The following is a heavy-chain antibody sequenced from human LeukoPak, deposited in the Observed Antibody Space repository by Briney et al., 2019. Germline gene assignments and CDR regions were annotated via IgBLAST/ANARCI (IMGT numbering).Heavy chain of an antibody. CDR1: GYTFTGYY. J-gene: IGHJ4*02. D-gene: IGHD1-26*01. CDR2: ISGYNGNT. CDR3: AREWELLVFDY. V-gene: IGHV1-18*04. Sequence: ASVKVSCKASGYTFTGYYMHWVRQAPGQGLEWMGWISGYNGNTNYAQKLQGRVTMTTDTSTSTAYMELRSLRSDDTAVYYCAREWELLVFDYWGQGTLVTVSS.